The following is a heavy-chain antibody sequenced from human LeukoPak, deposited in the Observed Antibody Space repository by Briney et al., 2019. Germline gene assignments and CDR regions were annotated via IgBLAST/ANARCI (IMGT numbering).Heavy chain of an antibody. D-gene: IGHD2-15*01. J-gene: IGHJ5*02. CDR2: INPNSGGT. CDR3: ARERIVANNWFDP. V-gene: IGHV1-2*02. CDR1: GYTFTGYY. Sequence: EASVKVSCKASGYTFTGYYMHWVRQAPGQGLEWMGWINPNSGGTNYAQKFQGRVTMTRDTSISTAYMELSRLRSDDMAVYYCARERIVANNWFDPWGQGTLVTVSS.